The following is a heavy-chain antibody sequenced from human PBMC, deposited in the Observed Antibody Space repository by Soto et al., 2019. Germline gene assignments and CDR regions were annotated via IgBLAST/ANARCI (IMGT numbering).Heavy chain of an antibody. CDR2: IDPSDSST. Sequence: GESLKISCKGSGYDFTYNWITWVRQMPGKGLEWMGTIDPSDSSTNYSPSFEGRVTMSADKAINTAYLQWSSLRASDTALYFCARHGCGGDCSPYYFDYWGQGALVTVSS. CDR1: GYDFTYNW. D-gene: IGHD2-21*02. V-gene: IGHV5-10-1*01. CDR3: ARHGCGGDCSPYYFDY. J-gene: IGHJ4*02.